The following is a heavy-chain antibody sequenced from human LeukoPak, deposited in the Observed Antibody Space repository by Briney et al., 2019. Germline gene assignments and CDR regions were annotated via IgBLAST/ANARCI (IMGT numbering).Heavy chain of an antibody. J-gene: IGHJ4*02. CDR2: FSNSGTN. D-gene: IGHD1-1*01. CDR1: GGSISDYC. CDR3: AREANWTAY. V-gene: IGHV4-59*12. Sequence: SETLSLTCTVSGGSISDYCWRCLRQPPGKGLEWIGYFSNSGTNNYNPSLKGRVTMSVDTSKNQFSLKLSSVTAAETAVYYSAREANWTAYWGQGTLVTVSS.